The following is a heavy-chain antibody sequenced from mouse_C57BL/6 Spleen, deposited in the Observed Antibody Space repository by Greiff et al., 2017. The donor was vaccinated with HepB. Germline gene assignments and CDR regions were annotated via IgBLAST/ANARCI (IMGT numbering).Heavy chain of an antibody. V-gene: IGHV5-4*01. J-gene: IGHJ3*01. CDR1: GFTFSSYA. CDR3: ARENYDYASFAY. D-gene: IGHD2-4*01. Sequence: EVMLVESGGGLVKPGGSLKLSCAASGFTFSSYAMSWVRQTPEKRLEWVATISDGGSYTYYPDNVKGRFTISRDNAKNNLYLQMSHLKSEDTAMFYCARENYDYASFAYWGQGTLVTVSA. CDR2: ISDGGSYT.